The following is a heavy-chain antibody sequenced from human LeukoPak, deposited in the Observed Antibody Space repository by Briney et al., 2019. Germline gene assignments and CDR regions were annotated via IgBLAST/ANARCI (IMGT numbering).Heavy chain of an antibody. CDR2: ISDSGGST. V-gene: IGHV3-23*01. D-gene: IGHD6-19*01. J-gene: IGHJ4*02. CDR1: GFTFSNYA. Sequence: GGSLRLSCAASGFTFSNYAMSWVREAPGKGLEWVSNISDSGGSTYYAHSVRGRFTISRDNSKNTLFMQMNRLRGEDTAMYYCARVQGGGYRTADYWGQGTLVTVSS. CDR3: ARVQGGGYRTADY.